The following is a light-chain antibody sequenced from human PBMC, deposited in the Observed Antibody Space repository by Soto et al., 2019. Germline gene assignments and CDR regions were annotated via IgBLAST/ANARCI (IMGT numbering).Light chain of an antibody. CDR3: QAYCTSHPWT. J-gene: IGKJ1*01. CDR2: GGS. CDR1: QNIRGNE. V-gene: IGKV3-20*01. Sequence: EVVLTQSPGALSLSPGEGVTLSCRASQNIRGNELAWYRQKRGQAPGLLIYGGSSRAEGIPDRFSGRGTGTNFTLTISRLEPEDSAVYYGQAYCTSHPWTFGQGTKLEIK.